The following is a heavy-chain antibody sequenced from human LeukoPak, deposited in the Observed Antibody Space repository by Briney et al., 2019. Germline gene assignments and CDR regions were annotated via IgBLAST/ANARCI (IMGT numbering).Heavy chain of an antibody. V-gene: IGHV3-23*01. CDR3: AKSFWSGYYYYYGMDV. J-gene: IGHJ6*02. CDR2: ISGSGGST. D-gene: IGHD3-3*01. CDR1: GFTFSSYG. Sequence: GGSLRLSCAASGFTFSSYGMHWVRQAPGKGLEWVSAISGSGGSTYYADSVKGRFTISRDNSKNTLYLQMNSLRAEDTAVYYCAKSFWSGYYYYYGMDVWGQGTTVTVSS.